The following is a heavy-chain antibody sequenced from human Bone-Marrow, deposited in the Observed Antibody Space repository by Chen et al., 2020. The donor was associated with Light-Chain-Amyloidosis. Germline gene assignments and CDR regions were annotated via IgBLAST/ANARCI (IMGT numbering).Heavy chain of an antibody. D-gene: IGHD1-26*01. CDR2: MNSAGSGT. CDR1: GFTFSTYW. CDR3: AKAGSYRFDS. J-gene: IGHJ4*02. Sequence: EVQLVESGGDLVQPGGSLRLSCAASGFTFSTYWMHWVRQAPGKGLVWVARMNSAGSGTSYADSVKGRFISSRDNAKNTLYLQMNSLRPEDTAVYYCAKAGSYRFDSWGQGTLVTVSS. V-gene: IGHV3-74*01.